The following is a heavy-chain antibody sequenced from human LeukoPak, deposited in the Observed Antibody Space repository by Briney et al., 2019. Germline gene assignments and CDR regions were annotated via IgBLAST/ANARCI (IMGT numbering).Heavy chain of an antibody. CDR2: IKRKSDGGTT. D-gene: IGHD6-25*01. CDR1: GFTFSNVW. J-gene: IGHJ6*03. V-gene: IGHV3-15*01. CDR3: TTEERTYYYYMDV. Sequence: PGGSLRLSCTASGFTFSNVWMSWVRRTPGKGLEWVGRIKRKSDGGTTEYAAPVKGRFTISRDDSKDTLYLQMNSLKTEDTAVYYCTTEERTYYYYMDVWGKGTTVTVSS.